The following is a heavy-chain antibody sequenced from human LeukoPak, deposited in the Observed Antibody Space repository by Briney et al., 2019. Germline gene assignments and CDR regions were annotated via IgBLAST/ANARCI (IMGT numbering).Heavy chain of an antibody. CDR2: IIPIFGIA. CDR3: ARVSHSSGSQFDY. CDR1: GGTFSSYA. J-gene: IGHJ4*02. D-gene: IGHD3-22*01. Sequence: SVKVSCKASGGTFSSYAISWVRQAPGQGLEWMGRIIPIFGIANYAQKFQGRVTITADKSTSTAYMELSSLRSEDTAVYYCARVSHSSGSQFDYWGQGTLVTVSS. V-gene: IGHV1-69*04.